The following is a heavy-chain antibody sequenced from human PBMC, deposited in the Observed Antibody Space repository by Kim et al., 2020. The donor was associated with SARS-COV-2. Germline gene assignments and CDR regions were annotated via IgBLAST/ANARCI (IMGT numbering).Heavy chain of an antibody. CDR2: VKQDGSEK. V-gene: IGHV3-7*01. CDR1: GFTFSSYA. CDR3: ARDLLGAVAGTSDY. J-gene: IGHJ4*02. D-gene: IGHD6-19*01. Sequence: GGSLRLSCAASGFTFSSYAMHWVRQAPGKGLEWVANVKQDGSEKYYVDSVKGRFTISRDNAKNSLYLQMSSLRAEDTAVYYCARDLLGAVAGTSDYWGQGTLVTVSS.